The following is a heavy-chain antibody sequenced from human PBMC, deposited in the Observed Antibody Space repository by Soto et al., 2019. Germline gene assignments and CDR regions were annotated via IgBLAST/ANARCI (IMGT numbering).Heavy chain of an antibody. J-gene: IGHJ5*02. Sequence: SETLSLTCAVSGYSISSGYYWGWIRQPPGKGLEWIGSIYHSGSTYYNPSLKSRVTISVDTSKNQFSLKLSSVTAADTAVYYCARDLGGPDPWGQGTLVTVS. V-gene: IGHV4-38-2*02. CDR1: GYSISSGYY. CDR3: ARDLGGPDP. D-gene: IGHD3-16*01. CDR2: IYHSGST.